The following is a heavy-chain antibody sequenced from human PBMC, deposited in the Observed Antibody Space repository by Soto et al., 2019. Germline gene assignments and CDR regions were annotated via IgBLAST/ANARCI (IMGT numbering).Heavy chain of an antibody. CDR3: ARGVGFGYYYYNMDL. V-gene: IGHV4-61*01. CDR1: GDSVTSVSDY. CDR2: IYYSGSA. D-gene: IGHD3-10*01. Sequence: PSETLSLTCTVSGDSVTSVSDYWSWIRQPPGKGLEWIGYIYYSGSADYNPSLGSRVTISIDTSKNQFSLKLTSVTAADTAVYYCARGVGFGYYYYNMDLWGQGNTVTVSS. J-gene: IGHJ6*02.